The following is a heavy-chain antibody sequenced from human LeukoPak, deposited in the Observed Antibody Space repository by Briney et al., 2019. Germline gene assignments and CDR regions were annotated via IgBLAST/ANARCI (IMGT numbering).Heavy chain of an antibody. D-gene: IGHD3-3*01. CDR1: GFTISSFW. CDR3: ARPIVGGAGDGVDY. J-gene: IGHJ4*02. V-gene: IGHV3-30*03. CDR2: ISYDGSNK. Sequence: PGGSLRLSCAASGFTISSFWMHWVRQAPGKGLEWVAVISYDGSNKYYADSVKGRFTISRDNSKNTLYLQMNSLRAEDTAVYYCARPIVGGAGDGVDYWGQGTLVTVSS.